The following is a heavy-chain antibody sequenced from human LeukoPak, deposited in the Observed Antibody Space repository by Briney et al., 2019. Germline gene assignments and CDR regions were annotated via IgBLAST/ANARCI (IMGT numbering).Heavy chain of an antibody. D-gene: IGHD3-9*01. Sequence: ASVNVSCKASGYTFTSYGISWVRQAPGQGLEWMGWISAYNGNTNYAQKLQGRVTMTTDTSTSTAYMELRSLRSDDTAVYYCARTGGNIRYFDWLWPPDYYYGMDVWGKGTTVTVSS. V-gene: IGHV1-18*04. CDR3: ARTGGNIRYFDWLWPPDYYYGMDV. CDR2: ISAYNGNT. CDR1: GYTFTSYG. J-gene: IGHJ6*04.